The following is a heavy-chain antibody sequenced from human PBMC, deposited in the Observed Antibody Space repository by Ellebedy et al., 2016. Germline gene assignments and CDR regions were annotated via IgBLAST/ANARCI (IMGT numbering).Heavy chain of an antibody. Sequence: GGSLRLSCAGSGFTFSSYGMHWVRQAPGKGLEWVTVIWYDGSNKYYADSVKGRFTISRDNSKNTLYLQMNSLRAEDTAVYYCARGGGQGSSWYGDVWYFDLWGRGTLVTVSS. CDR2: IWYDGSNK. CDR3: ARGGGQGSSWYGDVWYFDL. J-gene: IGHJ2*01. D-gene: IGHD6-13*01. V-gene: IGHV3-33*08. CDR1: GFTFSSYG.